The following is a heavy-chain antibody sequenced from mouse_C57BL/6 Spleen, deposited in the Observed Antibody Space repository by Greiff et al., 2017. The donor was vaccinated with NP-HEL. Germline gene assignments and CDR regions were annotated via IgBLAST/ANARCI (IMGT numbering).Heavy chain of an antibody. CDR1: GYTFTSYW. CDR3: ARPDYYGSSYEYAMYY. J-gene: IGHJ4*01. Sequence: QVQLQQPGAELVRPGSSVKLSCKASGYTFTSYWMHWVKQRPIQGLEWIGNIDPSDSETHYNQKFKDKATLTVDKSSSTAYMQLNSLTSEDSAVYSCARPDYYGSSYEYAMYYWGQGTSVTVSS. V-gene: IGHV1-52*01. CDR2: IDPSDSET. D-gene: IGHD1-1*01.